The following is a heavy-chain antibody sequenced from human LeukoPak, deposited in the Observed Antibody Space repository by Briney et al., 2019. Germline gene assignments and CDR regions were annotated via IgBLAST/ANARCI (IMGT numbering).Heavy chain of an antibody. J-gene: IGHJ4*02. CDR1: GFTVSSNY. CDR2: IYSGGST. Sequence: GGSLRLSCAASGFTVSSNYMSWVRQAPGKGLEWVSVIYSGGSTDYADSVKGRFTISRDNSKNTLYLQMNSLRAEDTAVYYCARGRPGCYFDYWGQGTLVTVSS. D-gene: IGHD1-14*01. V-gene: IGHV3-66*01. CDR3: ARGRPGCYFDY.